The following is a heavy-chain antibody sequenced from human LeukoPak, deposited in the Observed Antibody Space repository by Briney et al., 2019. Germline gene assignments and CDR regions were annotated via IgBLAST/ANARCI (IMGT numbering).Heavy chain of an antibody. D-gene: IGHD4-17*01. Sequence: GASVKVSCKASGYTFTSYYMHWVRQAPGQGLEWMGIINPSGGSTSYAQKFQGRVTMTRDTSTSTVYMELSSLRSEDTAVYYCARRGTYGDYPYYYYYMDVWGKGTTVTISS. CDR3: ARRGTYGDYPYYYYYMDV. CDR2: INPSGGST. V-gene: IGHV1-46*01. J-gene: IGHJ6*03. CDR1: GYTFTSYY.